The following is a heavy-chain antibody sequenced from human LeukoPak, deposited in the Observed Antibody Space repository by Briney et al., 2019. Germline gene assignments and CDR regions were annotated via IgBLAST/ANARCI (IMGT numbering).Heavy chain of an antibody. CDR3: ARDRRYCSSTSCHGRQFDY. D-gene: IGHD2-2*01. Sequence: SETLSLTCTVSGVSVSSGSYYWSWIRQPPGKGLEWIGYIYYSGSTNYNPSLKSRVTISVDTSKNQFSLKLSSVTAADTAEYYCARDRRYCSSTSCHGRQFDYWGQGTLVTVSS. CDR1: GVSVSSGSYY. J-gene: IGHJ4*02. V-gene: IGHV4-61*01. CDR2: IYYSGST.